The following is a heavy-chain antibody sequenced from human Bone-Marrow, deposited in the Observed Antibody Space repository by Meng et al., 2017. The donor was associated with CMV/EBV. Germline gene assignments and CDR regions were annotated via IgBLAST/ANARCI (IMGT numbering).Heavy chain of an antibody. J-gene: IGHJ6*02. V-gene: IGHV4-34*01. Sequence: SQTLSLTCAVYGGSFSGYYWSWIRQPPGKGLEWIGEINHSGSTNYNPSLKSRVTISVDTSKNQFSLKLSSVTAADTAVYYCARGGIAVCYYYGMDVWGQGTTVTVSS. CDR1: GGSFSGYY. CDR3: ARGGIAVCYYYGMDV. D-gene: IGHD6-19*01. CDR2: INHSGST.